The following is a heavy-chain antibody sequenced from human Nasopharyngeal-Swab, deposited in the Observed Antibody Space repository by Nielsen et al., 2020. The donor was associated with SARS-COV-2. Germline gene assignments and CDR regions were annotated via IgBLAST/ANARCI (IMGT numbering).Heavy chain of an antibody. CDR3: ARREGCCSGGTCYLDY. D-gene: IGHD2-15*01. J-gene: IGHJ4*02. Sequence: GGSLPLSCSASGFTFSSYCMHWVRQLPGKGLVWVSRISTDGSGTNYADSVKGRFTVSRDNAKNTLYLQMNSLRAEDTAVYYCARREGCCSGGTCYLDYWGQGTLVTVSS. CDR1: GFTFSSYC. CDR2: ISTDGSGT. V-gene: IGHV3-74*01.